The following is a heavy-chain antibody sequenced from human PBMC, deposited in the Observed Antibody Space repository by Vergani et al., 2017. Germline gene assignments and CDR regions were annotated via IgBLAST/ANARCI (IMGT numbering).Heavy chain of an antibody. V-gene: IGHV5-51*01. J-gene: IGHJ4*02. Sequence: EVELVQSGPEMRKPGESLKISCKGSEYSFGNYWIGWVRQMPGKGLEWMGIIYPADSDTRYSPSFQGQVTISADKSIITAFLQWDSVKASDTALYYCARHTTYTDSWGQGTLVTVSS. CDR1: EYSFGNYW. D-gene: IGHD1-1*01. CDR2: IYPADSDT. CDR3: ARHTTYTDS.